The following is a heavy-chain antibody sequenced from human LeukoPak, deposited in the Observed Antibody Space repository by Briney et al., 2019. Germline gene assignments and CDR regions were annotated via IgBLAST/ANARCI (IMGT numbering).Heavy chain of an antibody. V-gene: IGHV1-8*01. CDR3: ASSTIFGVSAFDY. CDR1: GYTFTSYD. J-gene: IGHJ4*02. Sequence: ATVKVSCKASGYTFTSYDINWVRQATGQGLEWMGWMNPNSGNTGYAQKFQGRVTMTRNTSISTAYMELSSLRSEGTAVYYCASSTIFGVSAFDYWGQGTLVTVSS. D-gene: IGHD3-3*01. CDR2: MNPNSGNT.